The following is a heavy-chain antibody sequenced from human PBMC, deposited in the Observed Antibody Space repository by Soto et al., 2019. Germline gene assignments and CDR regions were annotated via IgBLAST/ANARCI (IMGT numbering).Heavy chain of an antibody. J-gene: IGHJ4*02. V-gene: IGHV4-4*02. CDR1: GGSISSSNW. CDR2: IYHTGRT. CDR3: ARLYIHAEDDY. D-gene: IGHD2-2*02. Sequence: QVQLQESGPGLVKPSGTLSLTCAVSGGSISSSNWWSWVRQPPGKGLEWIGEIYHTGRTNYNPSLKSRFTISVDKSKNRFSLKLSSVTAADTSLYYCARLYIHAEDDYWGQGTLVTVSS.